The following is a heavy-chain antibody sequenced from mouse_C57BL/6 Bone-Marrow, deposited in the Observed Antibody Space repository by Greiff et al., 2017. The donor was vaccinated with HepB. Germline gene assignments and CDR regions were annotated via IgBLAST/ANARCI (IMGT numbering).Heavy chain of an antibody. CDR1: GYTFTSYG. CDR2: IYPRSGNT. V-gene: IGHV1-81*01. Sequence: VKLQQSGAELARPGASVKLSCKASGYTFTSYGISWVKQRTGQGLEWIGEIYPRSGNTYYNEKFKGKATLTADKSSSTAYMELRSLTSEDSAVYFWASFTRGWPYWGQGTSVTVSS. D-gene: IGHD2-3*01. CDR3: ASFTRGWPY. J-gene: IGHJ4*01.